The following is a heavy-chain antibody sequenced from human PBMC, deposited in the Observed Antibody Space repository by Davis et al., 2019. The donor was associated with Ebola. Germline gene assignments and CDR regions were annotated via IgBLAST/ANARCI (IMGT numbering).Heavy chain of an antibody. CDR1: GYTFTSYG. V-gene: IGHV1-18*01. Sequence: AASVKVSCKASGYTFTSYGITWVRQAPGQGLEWMGWISAYTGNTNYAQKLQGRVTMTTDTSTSTAYMELRSLRSDDTAVYYCARDKEGYCSGGSCYRARPSSDWFDPWGQGTLVTVSS. J-gene: IGHJ5*02. CDR2: ISAYTGNT. D-gene: IGHD2-15*01. CDR3: ARDKEGYCSGGSCYRARPSSDWFDP.